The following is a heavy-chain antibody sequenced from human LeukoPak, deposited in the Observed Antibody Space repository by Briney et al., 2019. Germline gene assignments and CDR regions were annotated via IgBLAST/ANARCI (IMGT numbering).Heavy chain of an antibody. CDR2: IRYDGSNK. CDR1: GFTFSSYG. J-gene: IGHJ3*02. V-gene: IGHV3-30*02. CDR3: ARDFYYDSSGLEGASDI. D-gene: IGHD3-22*01. Sequence: GGSLRLSCAASGFTFSSYGMHWVRQAPGKGLEWVAFIRYDGSNKYHADSVKGRFTISRDNAKNSLYLQMNSLRAEDTAVYYCARDFYYDSSGLEGASDIWGQGTMVTVSS.